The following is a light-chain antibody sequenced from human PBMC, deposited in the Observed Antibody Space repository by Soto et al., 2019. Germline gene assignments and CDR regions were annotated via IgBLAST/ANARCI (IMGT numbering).Light chain of an antibody. J-gene: IGLJ2*01. Sequence: QSVLTQPASVSGSPGQSITLSCTGTSSDVGGYNYVSWYQQHPGIAPKLMIYEVSNRPSGVSNRFSGSKSGNTASLTISGLQAEDEADYYCSAYTSSSTLVFGGGTKVTVL. CDR1: SSDVGGYNY. CDR2: EVS. V-gene: IGLV2-14*01. CDR3: SAYTSSSTLV.